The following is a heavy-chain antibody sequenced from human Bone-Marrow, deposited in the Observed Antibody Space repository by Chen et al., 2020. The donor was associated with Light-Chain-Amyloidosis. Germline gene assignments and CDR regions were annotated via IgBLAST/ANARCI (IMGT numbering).Heavy chain of an antibody. D-gene: IGHD6-13*01. CDR1: GASVSSDYHY. J-gene: IGHJ4*02. V-gene: IGHV4-61*01. CDR2: IYYTGST. Sequence: QVQLQESGPGLVKPSGTLSLTCTVAGASVSSDYHYWTWIRQPPGDRLERIGYIYYTGSTKYNPSLESRIAISIDTSKNQFSLKVNSVTAADTAVYYCVRRDVRWHIDFWGQGALVTVSS. CDR3: VRRDVRWHIDF.